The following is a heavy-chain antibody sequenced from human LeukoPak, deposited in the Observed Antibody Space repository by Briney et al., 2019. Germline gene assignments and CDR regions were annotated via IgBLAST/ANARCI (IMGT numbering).Heavy chain of an antibody. D-gene: IGHD6-13*01. CDR1: GVSFSSSSYY. V-gene: IGHV4-39*01. J-gene: IGHJ4*02. CDR2: IYYSGST. CDR3: ARHRSTWYDY. Sequence: SETLSLTCTVSGVSFSSSSYYWGWIRQPPGKGLEWIGSIYYSGSTFYNPSLKSRVTTSVDTSKNQFSLKLRSVTAADTAVYYCARHRSTWYDYWGQGTLVTVSS.